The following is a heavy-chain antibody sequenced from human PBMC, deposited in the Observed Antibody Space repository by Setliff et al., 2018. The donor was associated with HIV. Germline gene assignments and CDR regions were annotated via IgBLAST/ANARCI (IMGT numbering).Heavy chain of an antibody. J-gene: IGHJ4*02. Sequence: PSETLSLTCTVSGDPSSSGSYYWGWIRQHPGKGRGWIGSMYYSGTTYYNPSLKSRVTITVDTSKTQFSLKLNSVTAADTAVDYCGRAPDYWGQGTLVTVSS. CDR1: GDPSSSGSYY. CDR2: MYYSGTT. CDR3: GRAPDY. V-gene: IGHV4-39*01.